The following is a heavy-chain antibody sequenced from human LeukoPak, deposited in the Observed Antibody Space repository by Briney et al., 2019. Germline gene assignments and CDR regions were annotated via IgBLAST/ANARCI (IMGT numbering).Heavy chain of an antibody. J-gene: IGHJ4*02. CDR2: INPNSGGT. CDR1: GYTFTGYY. Sequence: ASVKVSCKASGYTFTGYYMHWVRQAPGQGLEWMGWINPNSGGTNYAQKCQGRVTMTSDTSISTAYMELSRLRSDDTAVYYCARDRIFGVVIPLDYWGQGTLVTVSS. D-gene: IGHD3-3*01. V-gene: IGHV1-2*02. CDR3: ARDRIFGVVIPLDY.